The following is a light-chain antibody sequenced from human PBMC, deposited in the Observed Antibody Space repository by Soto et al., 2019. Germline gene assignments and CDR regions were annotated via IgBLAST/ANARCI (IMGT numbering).Light chain of an antibody. V-gene: IGKV1-39*01. CDR3: QHTLSVPGT. J-gene: IGKJ1*01. Sequence: DIQMTQSPRFLSASVGDRVTITGRASQNIRTYLTCYQQKPGKGPTVLNYAASTLQRGVTSRFSGSTTGTDFTLTITCLQPEDSATYYCQHTLSVPGTFALVTKVDIK. CDR2: AAS. CDR1: QNIRTY.